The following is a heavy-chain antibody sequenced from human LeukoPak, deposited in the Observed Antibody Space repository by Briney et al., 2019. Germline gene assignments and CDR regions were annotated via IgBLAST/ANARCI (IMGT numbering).Heavy chain of an antibody. CDR1: GFTFSTYG. CDR2: ISGSGGTT. Sequence: GGSLRLSCAASGFTFSTYGMSWVRQAPGKGLEWVSAISGSGGTTYYADSVKGRFAISRDNSKNTVYLQMNSLRAEDTAVYYCAKFGWGWNPPYYFDYWGQGTLVTVSS. J-gene: IGHJ4*02. D-gene: IGHD7-27*01. V-gene: IGHV3-23*01. CDR3: AKFGWGWNPPYYFDY.